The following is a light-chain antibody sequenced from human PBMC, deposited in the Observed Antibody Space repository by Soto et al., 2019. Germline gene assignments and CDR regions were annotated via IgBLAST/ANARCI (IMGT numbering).Light chain of an antibody. J-gene: IGLJ2*01. V-gene: IGLV1-40*01. Sequence: QSVLTQPPSVSGAPGQRVTISCTGSSSNIGAGYDVHWYQQVPGTAPKLLIYGNSNRPSGVPDRFSGSKSGTSASLAITGLQAEDEADCYCQSYDSNLSLVFGGGTKLTVL. CDR1: SSNIGAGYD. CDR3: QSYDSNLSLV. CDR2: GNS.